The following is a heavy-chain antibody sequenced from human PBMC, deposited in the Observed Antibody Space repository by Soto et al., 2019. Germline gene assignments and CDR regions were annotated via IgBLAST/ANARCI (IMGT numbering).Heavy chain of an antibody. CDR1: GFTFSSYG. CDR3: AKNSDCGGDWCFDY. J-gene: IGHJ4*02. V-gene: IGHV3-30*18. CDR2: ISYDGSNK. Sequence: GGSLRLSCAASGFTFSSYGMHWVRQAPGKGLEWVAVISYDGSNKYYADSVKGRFTISRDNSKNTLYLQMNSLRAEDTAVYYCAKNSDCGGDWCFDYWGQGTLVTVSS. D-gene: IGHD2-21*02.